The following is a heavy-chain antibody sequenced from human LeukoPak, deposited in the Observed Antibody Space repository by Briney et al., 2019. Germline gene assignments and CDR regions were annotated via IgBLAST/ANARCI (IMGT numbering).Heavy chain of an antibody. CDR1: GDSISSGDYY. CDR2: IYYSGST. J-gene: IGHJ4*02. D-gene: IGHD3-22*01. CDR3: ARDTRMSSGYHYFDL. Sequence: SETLSLTCSVSGDSISSGDYYWSWVRQPPGKTLECIGYIYYSGSTYSNPSLRSRVTISVDTPNKQFSLKLSSVTAADTAVYYCARDTRMSSGYHYFDLWAREPWSPSLQ. V-gene: IGHV4-30-4*01.